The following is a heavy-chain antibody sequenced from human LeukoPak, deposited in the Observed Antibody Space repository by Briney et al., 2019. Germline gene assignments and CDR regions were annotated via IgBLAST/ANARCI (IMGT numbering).Heavy chain of an antibody. J-gene: IGHJ4*02. Sequence: HPGGSLRLSCAASGFTFSGYSMNWVRQAPGKGLEWVSYISSSSSTIYYADSVKGRFTISRDNAKNSLYLQMNSLRAEDTAVYYCARDDNYYDSSGRGTRFGYWGQGTLVTVSS. CDR3: ARDDNYYDSSGRGTRFGY. V-gene: IGHV3-48*04. CDR1: GFTFSGYS. CDR2: ISSSSSTI. D-gene: IGHD3-22*01.